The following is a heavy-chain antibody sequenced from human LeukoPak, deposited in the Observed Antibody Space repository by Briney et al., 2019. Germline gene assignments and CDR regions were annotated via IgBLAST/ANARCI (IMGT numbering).Heavy chain of an antibody. CDR3: ARGFLPFGYAFDI. CDR2: ISSSSSYI. CDR1: GFTFSSYA. V-gene: IGHV3-21*01. Sequence: GGSLRLSCAASGFTFSSYAMSWVRQAPGKGLEWVSSISSSSSYIYYADSVKGRFTISRDNAKNSLYLQMNSPRAEDTAVYYCARGFLPFGYAFDIWGQGTMVTVSS. D-gene: IGHD3-10*01. J-gene: IGHJ3*02.